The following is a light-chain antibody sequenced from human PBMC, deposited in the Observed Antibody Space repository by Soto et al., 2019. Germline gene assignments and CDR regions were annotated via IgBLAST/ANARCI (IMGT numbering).Light chain of an antibody. CDR1: QSVFSS. Sequence: EIVMTQSPATLSVSPGERATLSCRASQSVFSSLAWYQQKPGQAPRLLIYGAATRATGIPARFSGSGSGTEFTLTISSLQSEDFAVYHCQQYHTWPAFGQGTKVEIK. V-gene: IGKV3-15*01. CDR2: GAA. CDR3: QQYHTWPA. J-gene: IGKJ1*01.